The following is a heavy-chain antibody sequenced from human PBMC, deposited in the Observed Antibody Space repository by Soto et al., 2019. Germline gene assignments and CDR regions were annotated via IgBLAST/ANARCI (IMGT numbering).Heavy chain of an antibody. CDR1: GFTFSSYG. J-gene: IGHJ4*02. V-gene: IGHV3-33*01. D-gene: IGHD3-22*01. Sequence: GGSLRLSCAASGFTFSSYGMHWVRQAPGKGLEWVAVIWYDGSNKYYADSVKGRFTISRDNSKNTLYLQMNSLRAEDTAVYYCARDSQYYYDSSGYPLGYWGQGTLVTVSS. CDR3: ARDSQYYYDSSGYPLGY. CDR2: IWYDGSNK.